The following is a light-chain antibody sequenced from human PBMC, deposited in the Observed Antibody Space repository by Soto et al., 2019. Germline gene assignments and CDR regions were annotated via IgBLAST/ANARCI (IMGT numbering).Light chain of an antibody. CDR1: SSNIGSNY. J-gene: IGLJ2*01. V-gene: IGLV1-47*01. CDR3: AAWDDSLSGVV. Sequence: QPVLTQPPSASGTPGQRVTISCSGSSSNIGSNYVYWYQQLPGTAAKLLIYRNNQRPSGVPDRFSGSKSGTSASLAISGLRSEDEADYYCAAWDDSLSGVVFGGGTKVTVL. CDR2: RNN.